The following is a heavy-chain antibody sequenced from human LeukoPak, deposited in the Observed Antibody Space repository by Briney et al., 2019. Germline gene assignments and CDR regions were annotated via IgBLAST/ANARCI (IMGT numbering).Heavy chain of an antibody. Sequence: GGSLRLSCAASGFTVSSNYMSWVRQAPGKGLEWVSVIYSGGSTYYADSVKGRFTISRDNSKNTLYLQMNSLRAEDTAVYYCAGAPPYCSSTSCYDYYYYMDVWGKGTTVTVSS. CDR1: GFTVSSNY. V-gene: IGHV3-53*01. J-gene: IGHJ6*03. D-gene: IGHD2-2*01. CDR3: AGAPPYCSSTSCYDYYYYMDV. CDR2: IYSGGST.